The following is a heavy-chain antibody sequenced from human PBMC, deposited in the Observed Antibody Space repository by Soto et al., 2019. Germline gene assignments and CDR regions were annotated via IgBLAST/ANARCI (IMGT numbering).Heavy chain of an antibody. Sequence: SCAASGFTFSNYAMSWVRQAPGKGLEWVSVISGSGGSTYYADSVKGRFTISRDNSKNTLYLQMNSLRAEDTAVYYCAKDVAAITMVRGVIITPYYFDDWGQGNLVTVSS. V-gene: IGHV3-23*01. D-gene: IGHD3-10*01. CDR1: GFTFSNYA. CDR2: ISGSGGST. J-gene: IGHJ4*02. CDR3: AKDVAAITMVRGVIITPYYFDD.